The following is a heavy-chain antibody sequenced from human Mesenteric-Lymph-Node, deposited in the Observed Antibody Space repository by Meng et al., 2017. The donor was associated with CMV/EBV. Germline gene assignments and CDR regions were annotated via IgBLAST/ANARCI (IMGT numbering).Heavy chain of an antibody. V-gene: IGHV4-39*07. D-gene: IGHD2-2*01. Sequence: SETLSLTCTVSGGSISSSSYYWGWIRQPPGKGLEWIGSIYYSGSTYYNPSLKSRLTISVDTSKNQFSLRLTSVTAADTAVYYCARTCTSSSYDSWGQGTLVTVSS. CDR2: IYYSGST. CDR1: GGSISSSSYY. CDR3: ARTCTSSSYDS. J-gene: IGHJ4*02.